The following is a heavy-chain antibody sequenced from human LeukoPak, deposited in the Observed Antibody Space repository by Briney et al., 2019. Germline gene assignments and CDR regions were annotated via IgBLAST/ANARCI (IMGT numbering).Heavy chain of an antibody. J-gene: IGHJ4*01. CDR2: IRYDGSNK. CDR3: AKDQSGTYFFDY. Sequence: GGSLRLSCAASGFTFSSYGMHWVRQAPGKGLEWVSFIRYDGSNKYYADSVKGRFTISRDNSKNTLYLQMNSLRAEDTAVYYCAKDQSGTYFFDYWGHGTLVSVSS. CDR1: GFTFSSYG. D-gene: IGHD1-26*01. V-gene: IGHV3-30*02.